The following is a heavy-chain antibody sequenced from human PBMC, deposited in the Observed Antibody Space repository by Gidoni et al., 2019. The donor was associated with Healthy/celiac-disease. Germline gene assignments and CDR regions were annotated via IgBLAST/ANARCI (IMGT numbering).Heavy chain of an antibody. D-gene: IGHD6-6*01. CDR1: GGSISSSSYS. CDR3: ASALHSELDDAFDI. J-gene: IGHJ3*02. CDR2: IYYRGST. V-gene: IGHV4-39*01. Sequence: QLQLQESGPGLVKPSETLSLTGTVSGGSISSSSYSWGWIRQPPGKGLEWIGIIYYRGSTYYNPSIKIRVTISVDTSKNQFSLKLSSVTAADTAVYYCASALHSELDDAFDIWGQGTMVTVSS.